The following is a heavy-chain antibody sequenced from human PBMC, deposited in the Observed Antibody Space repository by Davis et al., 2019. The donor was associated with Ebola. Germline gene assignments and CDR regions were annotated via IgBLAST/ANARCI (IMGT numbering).Heavy chain of an antibody. J-gene: IGHJ6*03. Sequence: ASVQVSCKASGYTFIGYYMHWLRQAPGQGLEWMGWINPNSGGTNSAQKFQGRVTMTRDTSISTAYMGLSRLRSDDTAVYYWARDPSSSWEANYYRDVWGKGTTVTVSS. CDR1: GYTFIGYY. CDR3: ARDPSSSWEANYYRDV. V-gene: IGHV1-2*02. CDR2: INPNSGGT. D-gene: IGHD6-13*01.